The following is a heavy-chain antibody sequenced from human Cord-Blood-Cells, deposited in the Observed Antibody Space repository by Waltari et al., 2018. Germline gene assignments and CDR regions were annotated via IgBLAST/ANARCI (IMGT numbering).Heavy chain of an antibody. D-gene: IGHD7-27*01. CDR3: ARVSTGDPLPDAFDI. CDR2: MNPNSGNT. Sequence: QVQLVQSGAVGKKPGASGKASCKASGYTFTSYDINWVRQATGQGLEWMGWMNPNSGNTGYAQKFQGRVTITRNTSISTAYIELSSLRSEDTAVYYCARVSTGDPLPDAFDIWGQGTMVTVSS. CDR1: GYTFTSYD. J-gene: IGHJ3*02. V-gene: IGHV1-8*03.